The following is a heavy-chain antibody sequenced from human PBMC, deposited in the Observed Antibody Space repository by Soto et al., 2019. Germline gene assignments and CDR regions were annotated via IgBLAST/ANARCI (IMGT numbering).Heavy chain of an antibody. CDR3: GKNSGWFNS. CDR2: IDGSGGTT. D-gene: IGHD3-10*01. CDR1: GFPFSSSD. V-gene: IGHV3-23*01. J-gene: IGHJ5*01. Sequence: EFQVLQSGGGLVQPGGSLTLSCAASGFPFSSSDMTWVRQAPGKGLEWVSTIDGSGGTTYYADSVKGRFTITRDNSINTGFTPMNSLRADDTALYFWGKNSGWFNSWGQGALVTVSS.